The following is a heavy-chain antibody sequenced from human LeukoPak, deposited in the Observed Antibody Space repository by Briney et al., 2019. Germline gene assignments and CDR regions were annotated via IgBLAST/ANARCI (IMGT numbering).Heavy chain of an antibody. Sequence: PGGSLRLSCAASGFTFSSYSMNWVRQAPGKGLEWVSYISSSSSTIYYADSVKGRFTISRDNAKNSLYLQMNSLRVEDTAVYYCARDGPQLDRNRGLFYYYMDVWGKGTTVTVSS. V-gene: IGHV3-48*04. D-gene: IGHD6-13*01. CDR1: GFTFSSYS. CDR2: ISSSSSTI. CDR3: ARDGPQLDRNRGLFYYYMDV. J-gene: IGHJ6*03.